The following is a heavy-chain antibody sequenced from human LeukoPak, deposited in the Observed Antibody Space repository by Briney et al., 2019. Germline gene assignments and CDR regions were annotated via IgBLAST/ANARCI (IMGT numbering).Heavy chain of an antibody. CDR2: INTNTGNP. CDR3: ARDLTTMVADDTFDI. CDR1: GYTFTSYT. J-gene: IGHJ3*02. Sequence: ASVKVSCKASGYTFTSYTMNWVRQAPGQGLEWMGWINTNTGNPTYAQDFTGRFVFSLDTSVSTTYLQISSLKAEDTAVYYCARDLTTMVADDTFDIWGQGTMVTVSS. D-gene: IGHD4/OR15-4a*01. V-gene: IGHV7-4-1*02.